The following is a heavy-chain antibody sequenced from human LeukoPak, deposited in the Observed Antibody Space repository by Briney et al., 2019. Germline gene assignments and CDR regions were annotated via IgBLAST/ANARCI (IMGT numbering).Heavy chain of an antibody. Sequence: SETLSLTCTVSGGSISSHYWSWIRQPPGKGLEWIGYIYYSGSTNYNPSLKSRVIISVDTSKNQFSLKLSSVTAADTAVYYCARVRYFDWLFTTGAFDIWGQGTMVTVSS. D-gene: IGHD3-9*01. CDR2: IYYSGST. CDR1: GGSISSHY. CDR3: ARVRYFDWLFTTGAFDI. J-gene: IGHJ3*02. V-gene: IGHV4-59*11.